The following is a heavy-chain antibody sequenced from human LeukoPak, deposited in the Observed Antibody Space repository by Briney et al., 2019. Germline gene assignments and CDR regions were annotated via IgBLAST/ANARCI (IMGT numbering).Heavy chain of an antibody. CDR2: IYYSGST. V-gene: IGHV4-59*12. J-gene: IGHJ4*02. Sequence: SETLSLTCTVSGDSISTYFWSWIRQPPGKGLEWIGSIYYSGSTNYKPSLKSRVTISIDRSKNQFSLRLNSVSAADTAVYYCARGGYYYDSSGYSPTIFDYWGQGTLVTVSS. D-gene: IGHD3-22*01. CDR1: GDSISTYF. CDR3: ARGGYYYDSSGYSPTIFDY.